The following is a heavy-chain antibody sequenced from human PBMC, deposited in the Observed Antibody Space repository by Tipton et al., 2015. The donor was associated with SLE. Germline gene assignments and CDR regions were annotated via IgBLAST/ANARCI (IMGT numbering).Heavy chain of an antibody. CDR3: AREPPGSGYFDY. Sequence: SLRLSCAASGFTFSSYAMHWVRQAPGKGLEWVAVISYDGSNKYYADSVKGRFTISRDNSKNTLYLQMNSLRAEDTAVYYCAREPPGSGYFDYWGQGTLVTVSS. J-gene: IGHJ4*02. D-gene: IGHD3-3*01. V-gene: IGHV3-30*04. CDR1: GFTFSSYA. CDR2: ISYDGSNK.